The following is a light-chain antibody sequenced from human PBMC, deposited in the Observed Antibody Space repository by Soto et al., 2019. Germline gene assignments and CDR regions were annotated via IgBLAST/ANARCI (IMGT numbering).Light chain of an antibody. Sequence: VVMTQSPATLSLSPGDGVTLSCRASQSLTSNLAWYQHKVGQAPRLLIYGGSVKATGVPARFSGRGSGEDFSLTISSLQSEDFAVYYCQQYDKWPRTFGHGT. J-gene: IGKJ1*01. V-gene: IGKV3-15*01. CDR3: QQYDKWPRT. CDR2: GGS. CDR1: QSLTSN.